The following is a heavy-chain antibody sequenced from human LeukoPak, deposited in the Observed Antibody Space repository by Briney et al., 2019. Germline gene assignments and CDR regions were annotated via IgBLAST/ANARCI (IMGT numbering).Heavy chain of an antibody. CDR3: ATFTVAGSGGQEGWFDP. D-gene: IGHD6-19*01. J-gene: IGHJ5*02. CDR2: INHSGST. CDR1: GGSFIGYY. Sequence: PSETLSLTCAVYGGSFIGYYWSWLRQPPGKGLEWIGEINHSGSTNYNPSLKSRVTISVDTSKNQFSLKLSSVTAADTAVYYCATFTVAGSGGQEGWFDPWGQGTLVTVSS. V-gene: IGHV4-34*01.